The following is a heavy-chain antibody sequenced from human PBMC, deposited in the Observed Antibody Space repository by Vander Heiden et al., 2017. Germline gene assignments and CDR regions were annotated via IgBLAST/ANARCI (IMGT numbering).Heavy chain of an antibody. V-gene: IGHV3-21*06. CDR1: GFTFSSYS. D-gene: IGHD1-26*01. CDR2: ISSSSSYI. CDR3: VREKDSGRLKRFDY. J-gene: IGHJ4*02. Sequence: EVQLVESGGGLVKPGGSLRLSCAASGFTFSSYSMNWVRQAPGKGLEWVSSISSSSSYIYYADSVKGRFTISRDNAKNSLYLQMKRMRAEDTAVYNCVREKDSGRLKRFDYWGQGTMVTVYS.